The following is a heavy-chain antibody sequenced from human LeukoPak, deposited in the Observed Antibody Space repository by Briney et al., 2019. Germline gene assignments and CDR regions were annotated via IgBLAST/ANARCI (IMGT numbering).Heavy chain of an antibody. D-gene: IGHD4-17*01. CDR2: INHSGST. CDR1: GGSFSGYY. J-gene: IGHJ4*02. V-gene: IGHV4-34*01. Sequence: SETLSLTCAVYGGSFSGYYWSWIRQPPGKGLEWIGEINHSGSTNYNPSLKSRVTISVATSKNQCSLKLSSVTAADTAVYYCASAADYGGYPRFDYWGQGTLVPVSS. CDR3: ASAADYGGYPRFDY.